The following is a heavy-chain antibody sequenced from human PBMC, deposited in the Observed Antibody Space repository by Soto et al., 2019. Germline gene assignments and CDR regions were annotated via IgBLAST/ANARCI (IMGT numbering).Heavy chain of an antibody. J-gene: IGHJ6*02. D-gene: IGHD3-22*01. V-gene: IGHV1-69*13. CDR1: GGTFSSYA. CDR2: IIPIFGTA. Sequence: EASVKVSSKASGGTFSSYAISWVRQAPGQGLEWMGGIIPIFGTANYAQKFQGRVTITADESTSTAYMELSSLRSEDTAVYYCARSDYYDSSGYYRTPLSDYYGMDVWGQGTTVTVSS. CDR3: ARSDYYDSSGYYRTPLSDYYGMDV.